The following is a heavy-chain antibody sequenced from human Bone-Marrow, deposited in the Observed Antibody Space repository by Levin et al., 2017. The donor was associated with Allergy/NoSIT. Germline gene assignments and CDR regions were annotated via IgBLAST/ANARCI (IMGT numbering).Heavy chain of an antibody. D-gene: IGHD5-12*01. J-gene: IGHJ4*02. CDR3: AGGPGQWLGPDY. CDR2: INHSGST. V-gene: IGHV4-34*01. Sequence: KPSETLSLTCAVYGGSFSGYYWSWIRQPPGKGLEWIGEINHSGSTNYNPSLKSRVTISVDTSKNQFSLKLSSVTAADTAVYYCAGGPGQWLGPDYWGQGTLVTVSS. CDR1: GGSFSGYY.